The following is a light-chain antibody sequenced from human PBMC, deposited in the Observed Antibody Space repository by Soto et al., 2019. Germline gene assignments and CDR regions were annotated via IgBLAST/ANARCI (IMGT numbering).Light chain of an antibody. CDR2: NVS. CDR3: SSYSTPRTVV. CDR1: SRDIGGFNY. Sequence: QSALTQPASVSGSPGQSITISCTGTSRDIGGFNYVSWYQHHPGKAPKLMIHNVSSRPSGVSDRFSGSKSGYTASLTISGLQAEEGADYYCSSYSTPRTVVFGGGTKLTVL. V-gene: IGLV2-14*03. J-gene: IGLJ2*01.